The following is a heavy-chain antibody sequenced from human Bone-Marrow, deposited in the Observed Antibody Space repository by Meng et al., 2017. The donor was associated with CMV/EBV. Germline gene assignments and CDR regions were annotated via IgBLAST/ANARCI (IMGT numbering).Heavy chain of an antibody. Sequence: ASVKVSCKVSGYTLTELSMHWVRQAPGKGLEWMGGFDPEDGETIYAQKFQGRVTMTEDTSTDTAYMELSSLRSEDTAVYYCATGVVSVDAFEIWGQGTMVTVSS. CDR1: GYTLTELS. CDR2: FDPEDGET. J-gene: IGHJ3*02. V-gene: IGHV1-24*01. D-gene: IGHD2-15*01. CDR3: ATGVVSVDAFEI.